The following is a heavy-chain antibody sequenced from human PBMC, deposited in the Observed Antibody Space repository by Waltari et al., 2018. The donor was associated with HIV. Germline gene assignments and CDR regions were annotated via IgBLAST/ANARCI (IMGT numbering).Heavy chain of an antibody. CDR1: GFIFGGSY. D-gene: IGHD3-3*01. Sequence: QVQLVESGGGLVKPGGSLRLSLVASGFIFGGSYLAWIRQSPGKGLEGISYISPSGHPLNYAAAVNGRFTISRDNSEKSVTLQMDSLTADDSAIYYCVRSAKDPTGHYPRLFYFDVWGRGSLVTVSS. CDR2: ISPSGHPL. V-gene: IGHV3-11*04. J-gene: IGHJ2*01. CDR3: VRSAKDPTGHYPRLFYFDV.